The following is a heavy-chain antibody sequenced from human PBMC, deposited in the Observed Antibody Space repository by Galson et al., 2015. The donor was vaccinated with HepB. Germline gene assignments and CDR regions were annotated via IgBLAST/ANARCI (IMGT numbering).Heavy chain of an antibody. J-gene: IGHJ6*03. V-gene: IGHV1-69*13. D-gene: IGHD4-17*01. CDR2: IIPIFGAT. CDR1: GGTFSHYA. CDR3: ARDDLEVSTGTYYYYMDV. Sequence: SVKVSCKASGGTFSHYAISWVRQAPGQGLEWMGGIIPIFGATNYAQRFQGRVTITADESTNTVYMELSSLRSEDTGVYYCARDDLEVSTGTYYYYMDVWGKGTTVTVSS.